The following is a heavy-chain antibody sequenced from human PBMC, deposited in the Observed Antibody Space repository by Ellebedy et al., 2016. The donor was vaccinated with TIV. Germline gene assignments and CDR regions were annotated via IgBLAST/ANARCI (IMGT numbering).Heavy chain of an antibody. J-gene: IGHJ5*02. CDR1: GGSISTYY. V-gene: IGHV4-59*12. CDR2: IYYSGST. CDR3: AREGDGSGSYGWLDP. D-gene: IGHD3-10*01. Sequence: SETLSLTCTVSGGSISTYYWSWIRQLPGKGLEGIGYIYYSGSTNYNPSLKSRVTISVDTSKNQFSLKLSSVTAADTAVYYCAREGDGSGSYGWLDPWGQGTLVTVSS.